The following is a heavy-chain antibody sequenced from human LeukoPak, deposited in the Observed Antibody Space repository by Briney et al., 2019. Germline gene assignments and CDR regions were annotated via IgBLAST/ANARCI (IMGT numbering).Heavy chain of an antibody. CDR2: ISSSGSTI. CDR3: ARSYDILTGYYSRYYYYGMDV. CDR1: GFTFSDYY. V-gene: IGHV3-11*01. D-gene: IGHD3-9*01. Sequence: GGSLRLSCAASGFTFSDYYMSWIRQAPGKGLEWVSYISSSGSTIYYADSVKGRFTISRDNAKNSLYLQMNSLRAEDTAVCYCARSYDILTGYYSRYYYYGMDVWGQGTTVTVSS. J-gene: IGHJ6*02.